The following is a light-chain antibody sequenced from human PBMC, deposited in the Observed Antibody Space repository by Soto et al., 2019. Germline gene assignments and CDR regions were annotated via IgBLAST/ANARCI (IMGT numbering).Light chain of an antibody. Sequence: DIQMTQSPSTLPASVGDRVTISCRASQTVERWLAWYQQKPGKAPKRLISDVSTLERGVPSRFSGSGSATEFTLTICGLQSDDFATYYCQQYKDHVWTFGQGTKV. CDR2: DVS. CDR3: QQYKDHVWT. J-gene: IGKJ1*01. CDR1: QTVERW. V-gene: IGKV1-5*01.